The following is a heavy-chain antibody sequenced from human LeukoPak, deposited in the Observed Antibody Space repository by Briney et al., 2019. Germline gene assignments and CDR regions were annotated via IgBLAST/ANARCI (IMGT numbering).Heavy chain of an antibody. V-gene: IGHV4-38-2*01. CDR2: SYHSGTT. J-gene: IGHJ5*02. D-gene: IGHD6-19*01. CDR1: DYSISSPYF. CDR3: ARGDGGASWLVHFWFDP. Sequence: PSETLSLTCAVSDYSISSPYFWGWIRQPPGKGLEWIGSSYHSGTTYYNPSLESRVTISVDTSKNQFSLKLSSVTAADTAIYYCARGDGGASWLVHFWFDPWGPGTLVTVSS.